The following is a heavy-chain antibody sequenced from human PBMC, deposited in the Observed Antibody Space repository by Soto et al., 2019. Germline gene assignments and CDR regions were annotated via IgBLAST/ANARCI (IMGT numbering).Heavy chain of an antibody. D-gene: IGHD3-3*01. CDR1: GYTFTSYY. CDR2: INPSGGST. CDR3: GRNGLVVPPYYDFWSGSKRNYYYYMDV. J-gene: IGHJ6*03. V-gene: IGHV1-46*03. Sequence: ASVKVSCMASGYTFTSYYMHWVRQAPGQGLEWMGIINPSGGSTSYAQKFQGRVTMTRDTSTSTVYMELSSLRSEDTAVYYCGRNGLVVPPYYDFWSGSKRNYYYYMDVWGKGTTVTGSS.